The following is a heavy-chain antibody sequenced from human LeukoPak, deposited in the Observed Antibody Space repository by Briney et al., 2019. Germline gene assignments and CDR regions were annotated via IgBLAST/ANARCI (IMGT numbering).Heavy chain of an antibody. CDR2: IYYSGST. Sequence: SETLSLTCTVSGVSISSSSYYWGWIRQPPGKGLEWIGSIYYSGSTYYNPSLKSRVTISVDTSKNQFSLKLSSVTAADTAVYYCARETYSSGWDGHWGQGTLVTVSS. J-gene: IGHJ4*02. CDR3: ARETYSSGWDGH. D-gene: IGHD6-19*01. CDR1: GVSISSSSYY. V-gene: IGHV4-39*07.